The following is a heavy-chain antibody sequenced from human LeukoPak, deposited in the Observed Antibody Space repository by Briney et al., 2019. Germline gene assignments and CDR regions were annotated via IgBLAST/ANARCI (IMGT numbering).Heavy chain of an antibody. J-gene: IGHJ2*01. D-gene: IGHD3-22*01. CDR1: GGSISSYY. V-gene: IGHV4-59*01. CDR2: IYYSGST. CDR3: AREPLYHYDSSGYYYSWYFDL. Sequence: SETLSLTCTVSGGSISSYYWSWIRQPPGKGLEWIGYIYYSGSTNYNPSLKSRVTISVDTSKNQFSLKLSSVTAADTAVYYCAREPLYHYDSSGYYYSWYFDLWGRGTLVTVSS.